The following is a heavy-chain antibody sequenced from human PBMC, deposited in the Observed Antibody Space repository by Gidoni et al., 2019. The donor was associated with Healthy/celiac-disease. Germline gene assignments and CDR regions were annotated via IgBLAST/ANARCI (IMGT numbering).Heavy chain of an antibody. CDR2: IYYSGST. CDR3: ARHGGYCSGGSCYQGNWFDP. V-gene: IGHV4-39*01. J-gene: IGHJ5*02. CDR1: GGSISSSSYY. D-gene: IGHD2-15*01. Sequence: QLQLQESGPGLVKPSETLSLTCTDSGGSISSSSYYWGWIRQPPGKGLEWIGSIYYSGSTYYNPSLKSRVTISVDTSKNQFSLKLSSVTAADTAVYYCARHGGYCSGGSCYQGNWFDPWGQGTLVTVSS.